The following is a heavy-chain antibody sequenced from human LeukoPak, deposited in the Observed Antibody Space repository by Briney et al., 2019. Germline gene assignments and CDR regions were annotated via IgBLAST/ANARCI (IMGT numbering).Heavy chain of an antibody. CDR1: GFTFSDYY. D-gene: IGHD5-24*01. CDR3: ARVGDGYNYCFDY. J-gene: IGHJ4*02. CDR2: ISRSGSAI. Sequence: GGSLRLSCAASGFTFSDYYMSWIRQAPGKGLEWVSYISRSGSAIYYADSVKGRFTISRHNAKNSLYLQMSSLRAEDTAVCYCARVGDGYNYCFDYWSQGTLVTVSS. V-gene: IGHV3-11*01.